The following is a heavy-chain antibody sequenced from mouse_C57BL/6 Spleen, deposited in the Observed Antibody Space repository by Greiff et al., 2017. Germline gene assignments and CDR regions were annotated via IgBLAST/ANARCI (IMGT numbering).Heavy chain of an antibody. D-gene: IGHD2-1*01. Sequence: EVKVVESGPGLAKPSQTLSLTCSVTGYSITSDYWNWIRTFPGNKLEYMGYISYSGSTYYNPSLKSRISITRDTSKNPYYLQLNSVTTEDTATYYCARGDYGNYFDYWGQGTTLTVSS. CDR3: ARGDYGNYFDY. CDR1: GYSITSDY. V-gene: IGHV3-8*01. CDR2: ISYSGST. J-gene: IGHJ2*01.